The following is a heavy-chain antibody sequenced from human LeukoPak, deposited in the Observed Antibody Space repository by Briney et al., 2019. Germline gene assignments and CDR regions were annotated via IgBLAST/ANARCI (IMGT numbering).Heavy chain of an antibody. Sequence: GGSLRLSCAASGFTFSSYSMHWVRQAPGKGLEWVAVISYDGSNKYYADSVKGRFTISRDNSKNTLYLQMNSLRAEDTAVYYCAREVAAFDYWGQGTLVTVSS. CDR3: AREVAAFDY. J-gene: IGHJ4*02. V-gene: IGHV3-30-3*01. D-gene: IGHD6-13*01. CDR1: GFTFSSYS. CDR2: ISYDGSNK.